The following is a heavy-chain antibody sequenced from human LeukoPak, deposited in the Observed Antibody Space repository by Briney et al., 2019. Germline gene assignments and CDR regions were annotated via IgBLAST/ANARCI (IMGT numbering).Heavy chain of an antibody. Sequence: GGSLRLSCAASGFTFSRYWMTWVRQAPGKELEWVANIKEDGSENSYVEPVKGRFTISRDNAKNSLYLQLNSLRAEDTAVYICARQRYSDYWGQGTLVTVSS. CDR1: GFTFSRYW. J-gene: IGHJ4*02. CDR3: ARQRYSDY. D-gene: IGHD1-1*01. CDR2: IKEDGSEN. V-gene: IGHV3-7*01.